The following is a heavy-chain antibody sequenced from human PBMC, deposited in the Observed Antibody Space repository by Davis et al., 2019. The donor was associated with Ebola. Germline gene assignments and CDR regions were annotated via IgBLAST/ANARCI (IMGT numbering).Heavy chain of an antibody. Sequence: ASVKVSCKASGYTFTGYYMHWVRQAPGQGLEWMGWINPNSGGTNYAQKFQGWVTMTRDTSISTAYMELSRLRSDDTAVYYCARDGTTGYYYYMDVWGKGTTVTVSS. V-gene: IGHV1-2*04. J-gene: IGHJ6*03. CDR1: GYTFTGYY. D-gene: IGHD4-11*01. CDR2: INPNSGGT. CDR3: ARDGTTGYYYYMDV.